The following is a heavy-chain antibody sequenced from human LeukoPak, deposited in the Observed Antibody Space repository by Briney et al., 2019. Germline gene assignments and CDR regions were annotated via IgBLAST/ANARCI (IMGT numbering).Heavy chain of an antibody. Sequence: SVKVSCKASGYTFTSYDINWVRQATGQGLEWMGWMNPNSGNTGYAQKFQGRVTMTRNTSISTAYMELSSLRSEDTAVYYCAMRGDYTGLYIEYWGQGTLVTVSS. CDR2: MNPNSGNT. CDR1: GYTFTSYD. CDR3: AMRGDYTGLYIEY. D-gene: IGHD4-11*01. J-gene: IGHJ4*02. V-gene: IGHV1-8*01.